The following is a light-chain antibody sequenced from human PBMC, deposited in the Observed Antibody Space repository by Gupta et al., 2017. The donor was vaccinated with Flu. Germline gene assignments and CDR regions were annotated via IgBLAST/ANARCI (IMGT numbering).Light chain of an antibody. J-gene: IGLJ2*01. CDR3: QSYDSSMSGPVV. Sequence: QSVLTQTPSVPGAPGPRVTISRTGTSSNIGACYDVHWYQQLPGKAPKLLIYGNSNRRSGVPDRFSGSKSGTSASLAIIGLQDGDEADYYCQSYDSSMSGPVVFGGGTKLTVL. V-gene: IGLV1-40*01. CDR1: SSNIGACYD. CDR2: GNS.